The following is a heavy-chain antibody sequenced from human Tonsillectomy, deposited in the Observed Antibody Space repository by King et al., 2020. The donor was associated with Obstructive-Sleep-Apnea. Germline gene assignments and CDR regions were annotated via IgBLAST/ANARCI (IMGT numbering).Heavy chain of an antibody. D-gene: IGHD2-21*02. CDR3: TRPGGDASYYYGMDV. V-gene: IGHV3-73*02. CDR2: IRSKDNNYAT. J-gene: IGHJ6*02. CDR1: GFIISGSA. Sequence: VQLVESGGGLVQPGGSLKLSCAASGFIISGSAMHWVRQASGKGLEWIGRIRSKDNNYATAYAASVKGRVTVSRDDSKNTAYLQMNSLKTEDTAVYYCTRPGGDASYYYGMDVWGQGATVTVSS.